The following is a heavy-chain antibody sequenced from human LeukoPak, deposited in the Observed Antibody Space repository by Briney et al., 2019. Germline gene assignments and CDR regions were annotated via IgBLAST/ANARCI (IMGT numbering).Heavy chain of an antibody. J-gene: IGHJ5*02. CDR1: GFTFSSYW. Sequence: PGGSLRLSCAASGFTFSSYWMSWVRQAPGKGLEWVANIKQDGSAKYYVDSVRGRFTISRDNAKNSLYLQMNSLRAEDTAVYHCAREPPFDYGEALADHWGQGTLVTVSS. CDR2: IKQDGSAK. CDR3: AREPPFDYGEALADH. V-gene: IGHV3-7*01. D-gene: IGHD4-17*01.